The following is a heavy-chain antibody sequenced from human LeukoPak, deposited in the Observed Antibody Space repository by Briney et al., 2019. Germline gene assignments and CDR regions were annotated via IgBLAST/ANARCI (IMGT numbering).Heavy chain of an antibody. V-gene: IGHV3-48*04. CDR1: GFTFSSYN. J-gene: IGHJ4*02. D-gene: IGHD6-13*01. CDR2: ISRSSNTI. CDR3: ARDGEAVGNMDH. Sequence: GGSLRLSCAASGFTFSSYNMDWVRQAPGKGLEWVSYISRSSNTILYTDSVKGRFTISRDNTKNSLYLQMNSLRADDTAVYYCARDGEAVGNMDHWGQGILVTVSS.